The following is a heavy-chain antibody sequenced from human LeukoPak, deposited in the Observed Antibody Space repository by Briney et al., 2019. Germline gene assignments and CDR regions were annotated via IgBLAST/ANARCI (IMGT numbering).Heavy chain of an antibody. Sequence: GGSLRLSCAASGFSFSYYSMTWVRKAPGKGLEWVSSISSSGDYMYFADSVKGRFTISRDNAKNSVYVQMNRLRAEDTAVYCCARGRGEWFGDLLAWGQETLVTVSS. CDR1: GFSFSYYS. V-gene: IGHV3-21*01. J-gene: IGHJ5*02. CDR3: ARGRGEWFGDLLA. D-gene: IGHD3-10*01. CDR2: ISSSGDYM.